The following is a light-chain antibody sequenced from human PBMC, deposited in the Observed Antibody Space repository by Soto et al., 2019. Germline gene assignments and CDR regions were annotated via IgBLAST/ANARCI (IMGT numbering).Light chain of an antibody. CDR2: EGS. CDR1: SSDVGSNNL. Sequence: QSALTQPASVSGSPGQSITISCTGSSSDVGSNNLVSWYQQHPGKAPKLMIYEGSKRPSGVSNRFSGSKSGNTASLTISGLQAEDEADYYCCSYAGSNTWVFGGGTKLTVL. CDR3: CSYAGSNTWV. V-gene: IGLV2-23*01. J-gene: IGLJ3*02.